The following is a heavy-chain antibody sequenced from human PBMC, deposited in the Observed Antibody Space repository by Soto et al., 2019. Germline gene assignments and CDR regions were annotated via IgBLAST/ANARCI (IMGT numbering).Heavy chain of an antibody. J-gene: IGHJ6*02. CDR3: ARRIAAAGTYSMDV. Sequence: VGSLRLSCAASGFTFSSYSMNWVRQAPVKGLEWVSSISSSSSYIYYADSLKVRFTISRDNAKNSLYLQMNSLRAEDTAVYYCARRIAAAGTYSMDVWGQGTTVTVSS. V-gene: IGHV3-21*01. CDR1: GFTFSSYS. D-gene: IGHD6-13*01. CDR2: ISSSSSYI.